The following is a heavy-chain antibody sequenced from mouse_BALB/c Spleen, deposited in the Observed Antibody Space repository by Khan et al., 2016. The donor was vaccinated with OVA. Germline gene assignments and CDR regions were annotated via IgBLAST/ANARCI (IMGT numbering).Heavy chain of an antibody. CDR3: ARRYYYGQWYFDV. J-gene: IGHJ1*01. CDR1: GYSITSDYA. V-gene: IGHV3-2*02. Sequence: EVQLQESGPGLVKPSQSLSLTCTVTGYSITSDYAWNWIRQFPGNKLEWMAYISYSGSTSSNPSLKSRISITRDTSKNQFFLQLNSVTIEDTARYYCARRYYYGQWYFDVWGAGTTVTVSS. CDR2: ISYSGST. D-gene: IGHD1-1*01.